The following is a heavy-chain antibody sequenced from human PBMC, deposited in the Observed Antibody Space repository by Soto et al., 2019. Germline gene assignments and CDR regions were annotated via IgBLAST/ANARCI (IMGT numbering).Heavy chain of an antibody. CDR2: ISYDGSNK. V-gene: IGHV3-30-3*01. J-gene: IGHJ6*02. CDR3: AREVGFLEWSEGMDV. Sequence: GGSLRLSCADAEFIYSSYAMHWVRQAPGKGLEWVAVISYDGSNKYYADSVKGRFTISRDNSKNTLYLQMNSLRAEDTAVYYCAREVGFLEWSEGMDVWGQGTTVTVSS. D-gene: IGHD3-3*02. CDR1: EFIYSSYA.